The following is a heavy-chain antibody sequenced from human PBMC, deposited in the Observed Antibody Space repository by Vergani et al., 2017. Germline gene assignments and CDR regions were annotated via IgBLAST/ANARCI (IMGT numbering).Heavy chain of an antibody. CDR1: NDSVSNTFYY. Sequence: QVQLPESGPGLVKPSETLSLTCTVSNDSVSNTFYYWGWIRQTPGKGLEWIGSIYYSGSTYYNPSLESRVTMSVDTSENHLSLKLTSVTAADTAVYYCARQKDYYMDVWGKGATVTVS. CDR3: ARQKDYYMDV. V-gene: IGHV4-39*01. J-gene: IGHJ6*03. CDR2: IYYSGST.